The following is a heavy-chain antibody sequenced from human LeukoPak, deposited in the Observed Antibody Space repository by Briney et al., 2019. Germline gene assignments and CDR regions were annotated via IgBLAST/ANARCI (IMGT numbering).Heavy chain of an antibody. J-gene: IGHJ4*02. CDR3: ARGDYYDSSGYYYFDY. D-gene: IGHD3-22*01. Sequence: PSETLSLTCTVSGGSISSSSYYWGWIRQPPGKGLEWIGSIYYSGSTYYNPSLKSRVTISVDTSKNQFSLKLSSVIAADTAVYYCARGDYYDSSGYYYFDYWGQGTLVTVSS. CDR1: GGSISSSSYY. CDR2: IYYSGST. V-gene: IGHV4-39*07.